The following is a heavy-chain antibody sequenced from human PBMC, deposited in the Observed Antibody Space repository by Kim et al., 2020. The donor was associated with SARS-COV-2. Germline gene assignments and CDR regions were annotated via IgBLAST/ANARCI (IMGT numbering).Heavy chain of an antibody. CDR1: GGSISSSSYY. V-gene: IGHV4-39*01. J-gene: IGHJ4*02. D-gene: IGHD6-19*01. CDR3: ARPYSSGWAYYFDY. CDR2: IYYSGST. Sequence: SETLSLTCTVSGGSISSSSYYWGWIRQPPGKGLEWIGSIYYSGSTYYNPSLKSRVTISVDTSKNQFSLKLSSVTAADTAVYYCARPYSSGWAYYFDYWGQGTLVTVSS.